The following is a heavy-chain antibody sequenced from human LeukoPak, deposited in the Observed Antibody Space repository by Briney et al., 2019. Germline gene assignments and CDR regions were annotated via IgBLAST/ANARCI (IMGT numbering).Heavy chain of an antibody. J-gene: IGHJ4*02. CDR1: GYTFTVFY. D-gene: IGHD3-10*01. CDR2: INPNSGGT. V-gene: IGHV1-2*02. CDR3: ARDGHYGSGHVDY. Sequence: ASVKVSCKASGYTFTVFYMPWVRQAPGQGLEWMGWINPNSGGTYSAQKFQGRVTMTRDTSTSTAYMELRSLRSDDTAVYYCARDGHYGSGHVDYWGQGTLVTVSS.